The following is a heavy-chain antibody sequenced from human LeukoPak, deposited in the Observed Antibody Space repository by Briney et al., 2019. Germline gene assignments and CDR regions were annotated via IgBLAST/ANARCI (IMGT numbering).Heavy chain of an antibody. CDR2: IYTSGST. J-gene: IGHJ4*02. Sequence: SETLSLTCTVSGGSISSYYWSWIRQPAGKGLEWIGRIYTSGSTNYNPSLKSRVAMSVDTSKNQFSLDLSSVTAADTAVYYCAGRAHTTGWSFDYWGQGALVTVSS. V-gene: IGHV4-4*07. D-gene: IGHD6-19*01. CDR1: GGSISSYY. CDR3: AGRAHTTGWSFDY.